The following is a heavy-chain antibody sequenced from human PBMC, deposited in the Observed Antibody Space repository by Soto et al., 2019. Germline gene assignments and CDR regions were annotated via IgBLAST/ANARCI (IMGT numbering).Heavy chain of an antibody. D-gene: IGHD2-2*01. CDR2: IIPIFGTA. J-gene: IGHJ5*02. CDR1: GGTFSSYA. V-gene: IGHV1-69*13. CDR3: ARDLGVRDGYCSSTSCYWFDP. Sequence: SVKVSCKASGGTFSSYAISWVRQAPGQGLEWMGGIIPIFGTANYAQKFQGRVTITADESTSTAYMELSSLRSEDTAVYYCARDLGVRDGYCSSTSCYWFDPWGKGTLVTVHS.